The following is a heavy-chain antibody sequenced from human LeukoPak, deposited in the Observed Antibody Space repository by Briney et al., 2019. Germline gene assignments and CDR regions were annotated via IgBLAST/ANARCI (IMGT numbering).Heavy chain of an antibody. CDR1: GFTVSSNY. V-gene: IGHV3-53*01. D-gene: IGHD2-2*01. CDR2: IYSGGST. Sequence: PGGSLRLSCAASGFTVSSNYMSWVRQAPGKGLEWVSVIYSGGSTYYADSVKGRFTISRDNAKNTLYLQMNSLRAEDTAVYYCWVPATAGEADYWGQGTLVTVSS. CDR3: WVPATAGEADY. J-gene: IGHJ4*02.